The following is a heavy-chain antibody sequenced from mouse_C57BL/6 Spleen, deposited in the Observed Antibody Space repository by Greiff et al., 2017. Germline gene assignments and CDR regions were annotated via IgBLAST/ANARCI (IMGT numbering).Heavy chain of an antibody. D-gene: IGHD2-4*01. J-gene: IGHJ1*01. CDR2: IDPNSGGT. Sequence: QAQLQQPGAELVKPGASVKLSCKASGYTFTSYWMHWVKQRPGRGLEWIGRIDPNSGGTKYNEKFKSKATLTGDKPTRAAYMQRSSLTSEGSAVYYCARSHDYDPWYFDVWSAGTTVTVCS. V-gene: IGHV1-72*01. CDR3: ARSHDYDPWYFDV. CDR1: GYTFTSYW.